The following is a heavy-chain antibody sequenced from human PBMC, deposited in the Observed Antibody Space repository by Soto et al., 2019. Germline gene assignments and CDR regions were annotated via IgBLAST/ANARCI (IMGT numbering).Heavy chain of an antibody. CDR2: ISGNGGTT. Sequence: GGSLRLSCAASGLTFSSYAMSWVRQAPGKGLELVSGISGNGGTTYYADSVKGRFTVSRDNSKNTLYLQMNSLRAEDTAIYYCAKISGGQTVNGYSDYWGQGTLVTVSS. D-gene: IGHD5-12*01. CDR3: AKISGGQTVNGYSDY. J-gene: IGHJ4*02. CDR1: GLTFSSYA. V-gene: IGHV3-23*01.